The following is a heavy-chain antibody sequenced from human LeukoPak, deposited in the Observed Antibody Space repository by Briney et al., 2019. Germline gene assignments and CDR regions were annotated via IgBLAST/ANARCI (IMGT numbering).Heavy chain of an antibody. Sequence: SETLSLTCTVSAGSISNYFWSWIRQPAGKGLEWIGRIYTSGTTNYSPSLKSRVTMSVDTSTNQFSLKLTSVTAADTAVYYCARGIYYYGSGRGVNWFDPWGQGTLVTVSS. D-gene: IGHD3-10*01. V-gene: IGHV4-4*07. CDR3: ARGIYYYGSGRGVNWFDP. CDR2: IYTSGTT. J-gene: IGHJ5*02. CDR1: AGSISNYF.